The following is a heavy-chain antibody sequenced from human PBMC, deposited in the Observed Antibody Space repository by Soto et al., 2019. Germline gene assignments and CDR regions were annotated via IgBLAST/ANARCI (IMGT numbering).Heavy chain of an antibody. Sequence: QVQLVQSGAEVKKPGSSVKVSCKAPGGTLSSYAINWVRQAPGQGLEWMGGIIPIFGSANYAPKFQGRVTISVDESTSTAYMEVSSLRSEDTAAYYCAGTREIPYYHGMDVWGQGTTVTVSS. CDR1: GGTLSSYA. D-gene: IGHD2-2*02. CDR2: IIPIFGSA. CDR3: AGTREIPYYHGMDV. J-gene: IGHJ6*02. V-gene: IGHV1-69*01.